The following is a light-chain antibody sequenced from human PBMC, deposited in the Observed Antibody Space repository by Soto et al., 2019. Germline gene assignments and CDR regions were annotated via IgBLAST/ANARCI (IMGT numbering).Light chain of an antibody. V-gene: IGKV1-27*01. CDR1: QGIVDS. CDR3: QQYSNWPPWT. J-gene: IGKJ1*01. Sequence: DIQMTQSPSSLSVSVGDRVSITCRASQGIVDSLAWYQQKTAKNPNLLIYAASTLQSGVPSRLSGSGLWTDFTLTISSLQSEDFAVYYCQQYSNWPPWTFGQGTKVDIK. CDR2: AAS.